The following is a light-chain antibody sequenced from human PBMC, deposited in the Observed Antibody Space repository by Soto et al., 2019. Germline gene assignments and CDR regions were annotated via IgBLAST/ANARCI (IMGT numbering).Light chain of an antibody. J-gene: IGKJ4*01. Sequence: DIQLTQSPSFLSGSVGDRVTITCRASPGITSFLAWYQQIPGKAPKLLIHTASTLQSGVPPRFSGSGSGTEFTLTISSLQPEDFGTYYCQQLNSYPLTFGGGTRVAIK. CDR1: PGITSF. CDR3: QQLNSYPLT. V-gene: IGKV1-9*01. CDR2: TAS.